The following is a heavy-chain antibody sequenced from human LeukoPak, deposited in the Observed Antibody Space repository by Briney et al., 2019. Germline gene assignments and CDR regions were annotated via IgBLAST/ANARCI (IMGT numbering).Heavy chain of an antibody. J-gene: IGHJ4*02. V-gene: IGHV1-69*01. CDR1: GGLFSSYA. Sequence: SSVQVSCKASGGLFSSYAISWVRQAPAQGLEWMGGVIPIFGTANYAQKFQGGVTITAEESTSTAYRELSSLGSEDTAVYDCARGTSSSWYQPLIWGQGTLVTVSS. CDR3: ARGTSSSWYQPLI. D-gene: IGHD6-13*01. CDR2: VIPIFGTA.